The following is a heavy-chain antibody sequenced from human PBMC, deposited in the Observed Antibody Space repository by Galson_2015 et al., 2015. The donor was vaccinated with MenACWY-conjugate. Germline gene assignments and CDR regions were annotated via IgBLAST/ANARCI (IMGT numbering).Heavy chain of an antibody. D-gene: IGHD4-11*01. CDR2: IYPGDSDT. J-gene: IGHJ5*02. V-gene: IGHV5-51*01. Sequence: QSGAEVKKPGESLTISCKGSGYSFTSYWIGWVRQMPGKGLEWMGIIYPGDSDTRYSPSFQGQVTISADKSISTAYLQWSSLKASDTAMYYCARHLVPTVTTPEDSSARGWFDPWGQGTLVTVSS. CDR3: ARHLVPTVTTPEDSSARGWFDP. CDR1: GYSFTSYW.